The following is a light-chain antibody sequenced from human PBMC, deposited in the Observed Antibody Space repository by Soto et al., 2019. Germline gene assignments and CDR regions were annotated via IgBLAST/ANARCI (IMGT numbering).Light chain of an antibody. J-gene: IGLJ2*01. CDR3: QSYDSSLSGVV. V-gene: IGLV1-40*01. CDR2: GNS. CDR1: SSNIGAGYD. Sequence: QAVVTQPPSVSGAPGQRVTISCTGSSSNIGAGYDVHWYQQLPGTAPKLLIYGNSNRPSGVPDRFCGSKSGTSASLAITGLQADDEADYYCQSYDSSLSGVVFGGGTKLTVL.